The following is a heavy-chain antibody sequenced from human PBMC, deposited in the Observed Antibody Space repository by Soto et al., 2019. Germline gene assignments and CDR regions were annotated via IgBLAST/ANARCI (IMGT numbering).Heavy chain of an antibody. Sequence: QVQLQQWGAGLLKPSETLSLTCAVYGGSFSGYYWSWIRQPPGKGLEWIGEINHSGSTNYNPSLKSRVTISLDTSKNQFSLKLSSVTAADTAVYYCARVESVVPAAMHAFDIWGKGTMVTVSS. CDR1: GGSFSGYY. D-gene: IGHD2-2*01. J-gene: IGHJ3*02. CDR2: INHSGST. CDR3: ARVESVVPAAMHAFDI. V-gene: IGHV4-34*01.